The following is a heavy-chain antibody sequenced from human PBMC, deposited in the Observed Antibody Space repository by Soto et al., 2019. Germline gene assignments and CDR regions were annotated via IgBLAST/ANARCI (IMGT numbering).Heavy chain of an antibody. V-gene: IGHV3-73*02. CDR2: IRSKANSYAT. CDR3: TTTTVANRGYDY. J-gene: IGHJ4*02. CDR1: GFTFSGSA. D-gene: IGHD4-17*01. Sequence: EVQLVESGGGLVQPGGSLKLSCAASGFTFSGSAMHWVRQASGKELEWVGRIRSKANSYATAYAASVKGRFTISRDDSKNTAYLQMNSLKTEDTAVYYCTTTTVANRGYDYWGQGTLVTVSS.